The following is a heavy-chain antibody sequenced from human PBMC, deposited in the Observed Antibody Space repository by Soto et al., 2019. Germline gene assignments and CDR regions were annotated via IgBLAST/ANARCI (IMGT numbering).Heavy chain of an antibody. CDR2: INPSGGST. CDR1: GYTFSSYY. Sequence: GASVKVSCKASGYTFSSYYMHGVRQAPGQGLEWMGIINPSGGSTSYAQKFQGRVTMTRDTSTSTVYMELSSLRSEDTAVYYCARDSSGYYLAPDYWGQGTLVTVSS. CDR3: ARDSSGYYLAPDY. D-gene: IGHD3-22*01. V-gene: IGHV1-46*01. J-gene: IGHJ4*02.